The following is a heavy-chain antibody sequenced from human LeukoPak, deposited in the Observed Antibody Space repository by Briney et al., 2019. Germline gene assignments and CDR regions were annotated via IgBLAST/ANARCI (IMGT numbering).Heavy chain of an antibody. Sequence: GGSLRLSCAASGFTFSSYWMSWVRQAPGKGLEWVANIKQDGSEKYYVDSVKGRFTISRDNAKNSLYLQMNSLRAEDTAAYYCARVRSTSCYMMDCYYYYGMDVWGQGTTVTVSS. V-gene: IGHV3-7*01. CDR1: GFTFSSYW. CDR3: ARVRSTSCYMMDCYYYYGMDV. D-gene: IGHD2-2*02. J-gene: IGHJ6*02. CDR2: IKQDGSEK.